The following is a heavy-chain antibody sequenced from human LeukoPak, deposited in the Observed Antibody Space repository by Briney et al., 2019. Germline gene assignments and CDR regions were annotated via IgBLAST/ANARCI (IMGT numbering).Heavy chain of an antibody. D-gene: IGHD2-15*01. CDR2: ISNTGGST. CDR1: GVTHSDYA. Sequence: GGSLRLSCAASGVTHSDYAMAWVRRAPGKGLEWVSSISNTGGSTFYADSVKGRFTISRDKPKNKMFLQMNSLRHNDTATYYCAKAGGADKYGMDVWGQGTTVIVSS. V-gene: IGHV3-23*01. J-gene: IGHJ6*02. CDR3: AKAGGADKYGMDV.